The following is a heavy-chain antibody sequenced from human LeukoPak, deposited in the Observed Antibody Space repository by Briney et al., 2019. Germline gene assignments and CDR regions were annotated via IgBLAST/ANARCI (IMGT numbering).Heavy chain of an antibody. CDR3: ARDVGYYDSSGYCPGYYGMDV. CDR2: IYSGGST. Sequence: GGSLRLSCSASGFTVSSNYMSWVRQAPGKGLEWVSVIYSGGSTYYADSVKGRFTISRDNSKNTLYLQMNSLRAEDTAVYYCARDVGYYDSSGYCPGYYGMDVWGQGTTVTVSS. V-gene: IGHV3-53*01. D-gene: IGHD3-22*01. CDR1: GFTVSSNY. J-gene: IGHJ6*02.